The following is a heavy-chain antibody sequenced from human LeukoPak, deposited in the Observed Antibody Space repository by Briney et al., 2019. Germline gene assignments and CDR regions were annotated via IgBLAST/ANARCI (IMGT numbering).Heavy chain of an antibody. D-gene: IGHD4-11*01. CDR3: ARGIRLQRIHDAFDI. V-gene: IGHV1-2*02. J-gene: IGHJ3*02. Sequence: ASVKVSCKASGYTFTGYYMHWVRQAPGQGLEWMGWINPNSGGTNYAQKFQGRVTMTRDTSISTVYMELSSLRSEDTAVYYCARGIRLQRIHDAFDIWGKGTTVTVSS. CDR2: INPNSGGT. CDR1: GYTFTGYY.